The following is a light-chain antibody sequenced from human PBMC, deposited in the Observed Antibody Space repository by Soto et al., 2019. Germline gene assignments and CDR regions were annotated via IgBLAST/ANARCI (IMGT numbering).Light chain of an antibody. V-gene: IGKV3-15*01. CDR3: QHYNNWPRT. CDR1: RSVSSN. Sequence: EIVMTQSPATLSVSPGERATLSCRASRSVSSNLAWYQQKPGQAPRVLIYGASTRATGIPARFSGSGSGTEFTLTISSLQSEDFAVYYCQHYNNWPRTFGQGTKVEIK. CDR2: GAS. J-gene: IGKJ1*01.